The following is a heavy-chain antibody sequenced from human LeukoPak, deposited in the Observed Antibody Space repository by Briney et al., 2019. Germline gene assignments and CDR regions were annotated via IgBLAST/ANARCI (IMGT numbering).Heavy chain of an antibody. Sequence: ASVKVSCKASGYTFTGYYMHWERQAPGQGLEWMGWINPNSGGTNYAQKFQGRVTMTRDTSISTAYMELSRLRSDDTAVYYCAREGYYYDSSGSDYWGQGTLVTVSS. CDR2: INPNSGGT. CDR3: AREGYYYDSSGSDY. V-gene: IGHV1-2*02. CDR1: GYTFTGYY. J-gene: IGHJ4*02. D-gene: IGHD3-22*01.